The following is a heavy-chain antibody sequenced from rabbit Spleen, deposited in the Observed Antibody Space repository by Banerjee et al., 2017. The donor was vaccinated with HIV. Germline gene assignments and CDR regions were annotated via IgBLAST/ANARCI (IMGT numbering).Heavy chain of an antibody. J-gene: IGHJ6*01. CDR2: IYTGSSGYT. CDR1: GIDFSSYYY. Sequence: QEQLKESGGDLVKPGASLTLTYKASGIDFSSYYYMCWVRQAPGKGLEWIACIYTGSSGYTYYASWASGRFTISKTSSTTMTLQMTSLTVADTATYFCARSGGAGNYWDFWGPGTLVTVS. D-gene: IGHD4-2*01. V-gene: IGHV1S45*01. CDR3: ARSGGAGNYWDF.